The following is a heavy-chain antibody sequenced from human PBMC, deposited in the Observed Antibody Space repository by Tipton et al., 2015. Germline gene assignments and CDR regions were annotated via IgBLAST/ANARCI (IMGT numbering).Heavy chain of an antibody. D-gene: IGHD3-10*01. V-gene: IGHV1-2*02. J-gene: IGHJ3*02. CDR1: GYTFIGYY. CDR2: INPKNGGT. CDR3: ARIYVPVGVRGDALDI. Sequence: QLVQSGADVKKPGASVKVSCKASGYTFIGYYIHWVRQVPGQGLEWVGWINPKNGGTYYAQKFQGRVTMTRDTSVSTAYMDLSRLRSDDTAVYYCARIYVPVGVRGDALDIWGQGTMVTVSS.